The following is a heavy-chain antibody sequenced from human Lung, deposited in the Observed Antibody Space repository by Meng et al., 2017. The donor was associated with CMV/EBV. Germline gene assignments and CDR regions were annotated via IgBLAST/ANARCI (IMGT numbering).Heavy chain of an antibody. J-gene: IGHJ6*02. CDR3: ATGPGRATRALGSHQGYGFDV. V-gene: IGHV3-48*03. CDR2: TSASGVTR. CDR1: GFIFNTYE. Sequence: GGSLRLXCAASGFIFNTYEMNWIRQAPEKGLEWVSYTSASGVTRYYADSVAGRFTISRDNAKSSLYLQMNSLRVDDSATYYCATGPGRATRALGSHQGYGFDVWGQGTXVTGSS. D-gene: IGHD7-27*01.